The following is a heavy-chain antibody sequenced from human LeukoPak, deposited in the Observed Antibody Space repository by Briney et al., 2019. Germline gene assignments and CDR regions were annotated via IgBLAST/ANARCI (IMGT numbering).Heavy chain of an antibody. Sequence: GGSLRLSCAASGLIFSSYAMSWVRQAPGKGLEWVSVIYSGGSTYYADSVKGRFTISRDNSKNTLYLQMNSLRAEDTAVYYCARAARFGGNYDYYYGMDVWGQGTTVTVSS. CDR2: IYSGGST. CDR3: ARAARFGGNYDYYYGMDV. CDR1: GLIFSSYA. V-gene: IGHV3-53*01. J-gene: IGHJ6*02. D-gene: IGHD4-23*01.